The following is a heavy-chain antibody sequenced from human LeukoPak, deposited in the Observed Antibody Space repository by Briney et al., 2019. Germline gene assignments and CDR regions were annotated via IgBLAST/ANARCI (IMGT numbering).Heavy chain of an antibody. CDR1: GFTFSNFW. J-gene: IGHJ4*02. CDR2: IHPEGNEK. V-gene: IGHV3-7*04. D-gene: IGHD1-1*01. Sequence: PGGSLRLSCATSGFTFSNFWMSWVRQAPGRGLEWVAIIHPEGNEKYHVESVKGRFTISRDNARNLLFLQMNGLRVEDTAVYYCARGDDFSGDHWGQGTLVTVSS. CDR3: ARGDDFSGDH.